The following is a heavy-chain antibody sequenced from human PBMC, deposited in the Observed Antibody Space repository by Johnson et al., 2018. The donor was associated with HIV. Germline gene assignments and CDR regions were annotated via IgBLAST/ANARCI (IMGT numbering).Heavy chain of an antibody. Sequence: QVQLVESGGGVVQPGRSLRLSCASSGFTFSSYGVHWVRQAPGKGLEWVAVISYDGSNKYYADSVKGRFTISRDNSKNTLYLQMNSLRAEDTAVYYCARDRHSSSFDAFDIWGQGTMVTVSS. CDR1: GFTFSSYG. J-gene: IGHJ3*02. V-gene: IGHV3-30*19. CDR3: ARDRHSSSFDAFDI. CDR2: ISYDGSNK. D-gene: IGHD6-6*01.